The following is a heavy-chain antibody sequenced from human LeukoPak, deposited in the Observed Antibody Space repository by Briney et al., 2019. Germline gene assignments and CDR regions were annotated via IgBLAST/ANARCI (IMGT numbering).Heavy chain of an antibody. CDR1: GFTFTTYG. CDR2: IRYDGSNK. Sequence: GGSLRLSCAASGFTFTTYGMHWVRQAPGKGLEWVTFIRYDGSNKYYADSVKGRFTISRDNSKNTVYLQMHSLRAVDTAVYYCAKAQDGYNAFDFWGQGTMVTVSS. CDR3: AKAQDGYNAFDF. D-gene: IGHD5-24*01. J-gene: IGHJ3*01. V-gene: IGHV3-30*02.